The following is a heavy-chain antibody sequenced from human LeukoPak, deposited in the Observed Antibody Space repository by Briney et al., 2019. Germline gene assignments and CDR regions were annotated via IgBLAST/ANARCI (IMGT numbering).Heavy chain of an antibody. CDR3: AKERDYRVSTSCDY. Sequence: GGSLRLSCAASGFTFTNYWMSWVRQAPGKGLEWVANINQDGSEKYYVDSVKGRFTISRDNSKNTLYLHMTSLRGGDTALYYCAKERDYRVSTSCDYWGQGTQVTVSS. CDR2: INQDGSEK. J-gene: IGHJ4*02. D-gene: IGHD3-10*01. CDR1: GFTFTNYW. V-gene: IGHV3-7*01.